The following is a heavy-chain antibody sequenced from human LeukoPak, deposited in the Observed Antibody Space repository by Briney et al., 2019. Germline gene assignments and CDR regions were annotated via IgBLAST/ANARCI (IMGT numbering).Heavy chain of an antibody. J-gene: IGHJ4*02. CDR3: ARRISGSYLDY. CDR1: GFTFSSYG. D-gene: IGHD3-10*01. V-gene: IGHV3-33*01. Sequence: TGGSLRLSCAASGFTFSSYGMHWVRQAPGKGLEWVAVIWYDGSNKYFADSVKGRFTISRDNSKNTLYLQMNSLRAEDTAVYYCARRISGSYLDYWGKGTLVTVSS. CDR2: IWYDGSNK.